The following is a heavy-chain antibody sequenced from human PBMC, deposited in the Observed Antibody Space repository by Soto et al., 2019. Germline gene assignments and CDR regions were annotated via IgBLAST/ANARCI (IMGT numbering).Heavy chain of an antibody. CDR3: AHRVLRTVFGLVTTTAIYFDF. J-gene: IGHJ4*02. CDR1: GFSLTTSGVG. CDR2: IYWDDDK. D-gene: IGHD3-3*01. Sequence: QITLNESGPTQVNPRQTLTLTCTFSGFSLTTSGVGVDWIRQSPGKAPQWLALIYWDDDKRYSPSLKSRPTITKETSTNQVVLTMADLDPADTATYYCAHRVLRTVFGLVTTTAIYFDFWGQGTPVAVSS. V-gene: IGHV2-5*02.